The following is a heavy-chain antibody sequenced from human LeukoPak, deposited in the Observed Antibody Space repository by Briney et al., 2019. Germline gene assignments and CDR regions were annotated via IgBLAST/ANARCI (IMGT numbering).Heavy chain of an antibody. J-gene: IGHJ3*02. CDR3: VRVQAGGSGWYWPLWI. D-gene: IGHD6-19*01. Sequence: GGSLRLSCAASGFTVSSNYMSWVRQAPGKGLECVAVISYDGSHKYYADSVKGRFTISRDNSKNTLYLQMNSLRAEDTAVYYCVRVQAGGSGWYWPLWIWGQGTMVTVSS. CDR1: GFTVSSNY. V-gene: IGHV3-30-3*01. CDR2: ISYDGSHK.